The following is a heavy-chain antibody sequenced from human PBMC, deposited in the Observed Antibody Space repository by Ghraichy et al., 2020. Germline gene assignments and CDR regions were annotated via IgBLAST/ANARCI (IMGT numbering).Heavy chain of an antibody. CDR1: GFTFSDYY. CDR3: ASTLEGWLLRRYFDY. V-gene: IGHV3-11*01. D-gene: IGHD3-22*01. CDR2: ISSSGSTI. Sequence: GESLNISCAASGFTFSDYYMSWIRQAPGKGLEWVSYISSSGSTIYYADSVKGRFTISRDNAKNSLYLQMNSLRAEDTAVYYCASTLEGWLLRRYFDYWGQGTLVTVSS. J-gene: IGHJ4*02.